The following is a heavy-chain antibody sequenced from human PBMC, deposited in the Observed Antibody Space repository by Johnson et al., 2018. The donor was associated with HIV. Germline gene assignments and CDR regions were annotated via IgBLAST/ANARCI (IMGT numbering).Heavy chain of an antibody. CDR3: AKDHPQMATIVGAFDI. Sequence: QMLLVESGGGLVKPGGSLRLSCAASGFTFDDYAMHWVRQAPGKGLEWVAVISYDGSNKYYADSVKGLFTISRDTSKNTLYLQMNSLRAEDTAVYYCAKDHPQMATIVGAFDIWGQGTMVTVSS. CDR1: GFTFDDYA. V-gene: IGHV3-30-3*01. D-gene: IGHD5-24*01. CDR2: ISYDGSNK. J-gene: IGHJ3*02.